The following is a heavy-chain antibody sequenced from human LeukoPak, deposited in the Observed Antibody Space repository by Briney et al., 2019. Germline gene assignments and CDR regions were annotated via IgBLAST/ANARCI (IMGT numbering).Heavy chain of an antibody. CDR2: TYYRSKWYN. Sequence: SQTLSLTCAISGDSVSSNSAAWNWIRQSPSRGLEWLGRTYYRSKWYNDYAVSVKSRITINPDTSKNQFSLQLNSVTPEDTAVYYCARDLILGGDYYYYYMDVWGKGTTVTVSS. D-gene: IGHD3-16*01. CDR1: GDSVSSNSAA. J-gene: IGHJ6*03. V-gene: IGHV6-1*01. CDR3: ARDLILGGDYYYYYMDV.